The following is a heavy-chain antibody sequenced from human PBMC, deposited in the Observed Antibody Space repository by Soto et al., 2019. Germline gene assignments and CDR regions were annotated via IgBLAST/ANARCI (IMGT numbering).Heavy chain of an antibody. V-gene: IGHV3-30*02. CDR2: IWYDGSNK. CDR3: AKDSGSYGLGYYYYGMDV. J-gene: IGHJ6*02. Sequence: PGGSLRLSCAASGFTFSSYGMHWVRQAPGKGLEWVAVIWYDGSNKYYADSVKGRFTISRDNSKNTLYLQMNSLRAEDTAVYYCAKDSGSYGLGYYYYGMDVWGQGTTVTVSS. CDR1: GFTFSSYG. D-gene: IGHD1-26*01.